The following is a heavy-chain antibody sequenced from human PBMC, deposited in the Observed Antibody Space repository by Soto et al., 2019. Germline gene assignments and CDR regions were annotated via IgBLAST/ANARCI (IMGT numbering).Heavy chain of an antibody. J-gene: IGHJ6*02. D-gene: IGHD6-19*01. V-gene: IGHV3-23*01. CDR1: GFTFNSYA. Sequence: GGSLRLSCAASGFTFNSYAIRWLRQAQGKELEWFSAISGSGGSTYYADSVKGRFTISRDNTKNTLYLQMNSQKAEDTAVPSYTNPPIAVADQRWPYFYGMDVWGHGTRDTVSS. CDR3: TNPPIAVADQRWPYFYGMDV. CDR2: ISGSGGST.